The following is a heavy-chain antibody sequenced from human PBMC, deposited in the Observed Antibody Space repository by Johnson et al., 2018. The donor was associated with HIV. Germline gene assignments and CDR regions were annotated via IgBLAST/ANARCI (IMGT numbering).Heavy chain of an antibody. Sequence: ESGGGVVRPGGSLRLSCAASGFTFDDYGMTWVRQPPGKGLEWVSGVNGAGGSAVYAESVEGRFIVSRDNSRRTVFLQMSSLRADDTARYYCAKHRGGPLVLDALDVWGRGTVVTVSS. D-gene: IGHD3-16*01. V-gene: IGHV3-20*04. CDR2: VNGAGGSA. J-gene: IGHJ3*01. CDR3: AKHRGGPLVLDALDV. CDR1: GFTFDDYG.